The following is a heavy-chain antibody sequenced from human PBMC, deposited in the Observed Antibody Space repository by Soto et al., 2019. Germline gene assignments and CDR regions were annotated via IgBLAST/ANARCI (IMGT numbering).Heavy chain of an antibody. Sequence: QLVESGGGVVPPGASLRLSCAASGFTFSTFGMHWVRQTPGKGLEWVAVISYDGNNKVYADSVKGRFTISRDNFKNTVALVMNNMTFDYTAVYYCATPIQAYGEYDYYCYGLDVWGQGATVSVSS. CDR2: ISYDGNNK. D-gene: IGHD4-17*01. V-gene: IGHV3-30*03. J-gene: IGHJ6*02. CDR3: ATPIQAYGEYDYYCYGLDV. CDR1: GFTFSTFG.